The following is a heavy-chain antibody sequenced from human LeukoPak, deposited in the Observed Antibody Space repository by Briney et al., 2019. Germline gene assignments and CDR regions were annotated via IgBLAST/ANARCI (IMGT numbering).Heavy chain of an antibody. CDR3: ARAGGYSDYDTCDY. D-gene: IGHD5-12*01. CDR1: GYTFINYY. J-gene: IGHJ4*02. CDR2: INPNSGGT. V-gene: IGHV1-2*02. Sequence: ASVKVSCKASGYTFINYYMHWVRQAPGQGPEWMGWINPNSGGTNYAQKFQGRVTMTRDTSISTAYMDLTKLRSDDTAVYYCARAGGYSDYDTCDYWGQGTLVTVSS.